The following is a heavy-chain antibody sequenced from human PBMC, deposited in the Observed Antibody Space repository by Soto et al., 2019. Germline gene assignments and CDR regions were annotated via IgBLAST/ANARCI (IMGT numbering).Heavy chain of an antibody. J-gene: IGHJ4*02. CDR2: INPTLDST. Sequence: QEQVVQSGPAMKEPGSSVKVSCRASGIMSSGYGFSWVRQAPGQGLQWVGVINPTLDSTHYAQNLQGRVSITVDKSTDTAYLEVTSLRLEDTAIYFCATMKRARLDSWGRGIVVTVSS. CDR3: ATMKRARLDS. CDR1: GIMSSGYG. D-gene: IGHD6-25*01. V-gene: IGHV1-69*06.